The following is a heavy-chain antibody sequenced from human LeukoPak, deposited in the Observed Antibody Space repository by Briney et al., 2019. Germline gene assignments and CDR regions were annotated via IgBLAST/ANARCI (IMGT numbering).Heavy chain of an antibody. Sequence: SETLSLTCTVSGGSVSSGSYSWSWIRQPPGKGLEWIGYIYYSGSTNYNPSLKSRVTISVDTSKNQFSLKLSSVTAADTAVSYCARAGYSYDYGFDYWGQGTLVTVSS. D-gene: IGHD5-18*01. CDR3: ARAGYSYDYGFDY. CDR1: GGSVSSGSYS. J-gene: IGHJ4*02. V-gene: IGHV4-61*01. CDR2: IYYSGST.